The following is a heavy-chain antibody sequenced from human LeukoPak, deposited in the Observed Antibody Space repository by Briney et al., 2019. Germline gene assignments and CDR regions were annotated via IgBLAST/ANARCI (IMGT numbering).Heavy chain of an antibody. D-gene: IGHD1-26*01. J-gene: IGHJ4*02. CDR3: ARDDKWAFDY. CDR1: GFTFSSYD. Sequence: PGGSLRLSCAASGFTFSSYDMHWVRQATGKGLEWVSAIGTAGDTYYPGSVKGRFTISRDNAKQSVYLQMNSLRAEDTAVYFCARDDKWAFDYWGQGTLVTVSS. V-gene: IGHV3-13*01. CDR2: IGTAGDT.